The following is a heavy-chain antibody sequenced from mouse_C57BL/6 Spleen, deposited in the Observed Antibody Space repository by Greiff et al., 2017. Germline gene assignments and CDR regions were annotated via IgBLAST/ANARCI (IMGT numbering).Heavy chain of an antibody. V-gene: IGHV3-6*01. CDR1: GYSITSGYY. Sequence: EVKLQESGPGLVKPSQSLSLTCSVTGYSITSGYYWNWIRQFPGNKLEWMGYISYDGSNNYNPSLKNRISITRDTSKNQFFLKLNSVTTEDTATYYCASEVDLGYFDYWGQGTTLTVSS. CDR3: ASEVDLGYFDY. CDR2: ISYDGSN. J-gene: IGHJ2*01. D-gene: IGHD3-1*01.